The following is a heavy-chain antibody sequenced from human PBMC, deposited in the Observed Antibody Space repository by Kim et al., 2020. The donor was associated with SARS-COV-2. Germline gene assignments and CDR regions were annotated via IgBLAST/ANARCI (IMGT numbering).Heavy chain of an antibody. Sequence: SETLSLTCTVSGGSINSDHWRWIRQPPGKGLEWIGYVYYTGSTNYNPSLKSRVTMSVDTSKNQFSLRLRSVTAADTAVYYCARSVDFGDADYNWYFDLWG. CDR1: GGSINSDH. V-gene: IGHV4-59*01. D-gene: IGHD2-21*02. J-gene: IGHJ2*01. CDR2: VYYTGST. CDR3: ARSVDFGDADYNWYFDL.